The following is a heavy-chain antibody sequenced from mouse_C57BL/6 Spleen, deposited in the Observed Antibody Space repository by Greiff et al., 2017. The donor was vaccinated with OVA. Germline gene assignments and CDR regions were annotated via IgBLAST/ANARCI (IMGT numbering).Heavy chain of an antibody. J-gene: IGHJ4*01. D-gene: IGHD1-1*01. V-gene: IGHV1-74*01. CDR2: IHPSDSDT. Sequence: QVQLQQPGAELVKPGASVKVSCKASGYTFTSYWMHWVKQRPGQGLEWIGRIHPSDSDTNYNQKFKGKATLTVDKSSSTAYMQLSSLTSEDSAVYYCAIWLTTVVATSDYYAMDYWGQGTSVTVSS. CDR3: AIWLTTVVATSDYYAMDY. CDR1: GYTFTSYW.